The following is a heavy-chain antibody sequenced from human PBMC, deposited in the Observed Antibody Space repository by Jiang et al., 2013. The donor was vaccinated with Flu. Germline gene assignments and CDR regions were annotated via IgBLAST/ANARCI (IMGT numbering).Heavy chain of an antibody. J-gene: IGHJ4*02. CDR2: IDPRDSYT. V-gene: IGHV5-10-1*01. Sequence: GAEVKKPGESLRISCKGSGYIFTNYWITWVRLMPGKGLEWMGRIDPRDSYTNYSPSLQGHVTISTDKSITTAYLQWSSLKDSDTALYFCARSHPVDRSGWGSVDYWGQGTPVTVSS. CDR3: ARSHPVDRSGWGSVDY. D-gene: IGHD6-19*01. CDR1: GYIFTNYW.